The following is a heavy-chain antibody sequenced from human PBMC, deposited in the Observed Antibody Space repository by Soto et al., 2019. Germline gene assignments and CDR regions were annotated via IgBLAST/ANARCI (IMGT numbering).Heavy chain of an antibody. CDR1: GFPFSSYS. CDR2: ISSSSSYI. D-gene: IGHD3-10*01. CDR3: ASVYRGVILFDY. Sequence: GGSLRLSCAASGFPFSSYSVNWVRKAPGKGLEWVSSISSSSSYIYYADSVKGRFTISRDNAKNSLYLQMNSLRAEDTAVYYCASVYRGVILFDYWGQGTLVTVSS. V-gene: IGHV3-21*01. J-gene: IGHJ4*02.